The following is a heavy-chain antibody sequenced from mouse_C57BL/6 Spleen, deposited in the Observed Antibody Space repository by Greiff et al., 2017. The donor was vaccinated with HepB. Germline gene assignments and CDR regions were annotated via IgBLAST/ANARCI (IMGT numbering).Heavy chain of an antibody. CDR2: IDPEDGDT. J-gene: IGHJ3*01. CDR3: TTVTTVVATSDWFAY. CDR1: GFNIKDYY. D-gene: IGHD1-1*01. Sequence: EVQLQQSGAELVRPGASVKLSCTASGFNIKDYYMHWVKQRPEQGLEWIGRIDPEDGDTEYAPKFQGKATMTADTSSNTAYLQLSSLTSEDTAVYYCTTVTTVVATSDWFAYWGQGTLVTVSA. V-gene: IGHV14-1*01.